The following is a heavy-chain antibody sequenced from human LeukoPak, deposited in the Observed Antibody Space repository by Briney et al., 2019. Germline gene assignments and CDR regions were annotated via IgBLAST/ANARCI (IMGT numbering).Heavy chain of an antibody. CDR2: IYTGGNT. Sequence: GGSLRLSCAASGLTGSHNYLSWVRQAPGKGLEWVSTIYTGGNTYYAASVKGRFTISRDFSKNTVFLHMNSLRAEDTAMYYCARGDDSGYYDYFDYWGQGALVTVSS. D-gene: IGHD3-22*01. CDR1: GLTGSHNY. J-gene: IGHJ4*02. CDR3: ARGDDSGYYDYFDY. V-gene: IGHV3-53*01.